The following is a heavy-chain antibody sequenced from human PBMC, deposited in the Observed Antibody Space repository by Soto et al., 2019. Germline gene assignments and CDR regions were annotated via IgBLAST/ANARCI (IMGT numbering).Heavy chain of an antibody. CDR3: ARAPMVLSRSYFDS. CDR2: ISYSGNT. J-gene: IGHJ4*02. CDR1: GGSISNFY. Sequence: SSETLSLTCTVSGGSISNFYWSWIRQPPGKGLEWIGYISYSGNTNYNPSLKSRVSISVDTSKNQLSLNLTSVTAADTAVYYCARAPMVLSRSYFDSWGQGTPGTVS. D-gene: IGHD2-8*01. V-gene: IGHV4-59*01.